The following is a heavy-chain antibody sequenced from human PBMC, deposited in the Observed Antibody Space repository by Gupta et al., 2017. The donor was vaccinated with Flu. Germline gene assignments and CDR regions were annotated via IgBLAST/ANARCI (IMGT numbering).Heavy chain of an antibody. CDR3: ARVRGSYATQGYGMDV. CDR2: INPNSGGT. V-gene: IGHV1-2*02. Sequence: PGQGLEWMGWINPNSGGTNYAQKFQGRVTMTRDTSISTAYMELSRLRSDDTAVYYCARVRGSYATQGYGMDVWGQGTTVTVSS. D-gene: IGHD1-26*01. J-gene: IGHJ6*02.